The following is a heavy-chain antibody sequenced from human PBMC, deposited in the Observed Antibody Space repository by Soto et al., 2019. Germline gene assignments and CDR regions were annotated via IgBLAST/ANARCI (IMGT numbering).Heavy chain of an antibody. Sequence: GGSLRLSCAASGFTFSSCAMGWVRQAPGKGLEWVSVIYSGGTTYYTDSVKGRFTISRDNSKNTLYLQMNSLRAEDTAVYYCARGGSSGIPIGAFDIWGQGTMVTVSS. V-gene: IGHV3-66*01. CDR2: IYSGGTT. J-gene: IGHJ3*02. CDR3: ARGGSSGIPIGAFDI. D-gene: IGHD3-22*01. CDR1: GFTFSSCA.